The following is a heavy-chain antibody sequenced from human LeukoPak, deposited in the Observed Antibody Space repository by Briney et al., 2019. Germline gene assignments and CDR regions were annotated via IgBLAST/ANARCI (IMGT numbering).Heavy chain of an antibody. CDR2: INPNSGGT. Sequence: GASVKVSCKASGYTFTGYYMHWVRQAPGQGLEWMGWINPNSGGTTYAQKFQGRVTMTRDTSISTAYMELSRLRSDDTAVYYCARGTYYDILTGSYTNNWFDPWGQGTLVTVSS. D-gene: IGHD3-9*01. J-gene: IGHJ5*02. CDR3: ARGTYYDILTGSYTNNWFDP. V-gene: IGHV1-2*02. CDR1: GYTFTGYY.